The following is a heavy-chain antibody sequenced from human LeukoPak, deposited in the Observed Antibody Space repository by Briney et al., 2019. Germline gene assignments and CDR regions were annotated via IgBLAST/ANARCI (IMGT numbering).Heavy chain of an antibody. V-gene: IGHV3-74*01. CDR3: AKDFVVVPGNVNYFDY. J-gene: IGHJ4*02. CDR1: GFTFSSYW. Sequence: GGSLRLSCAASGFTFSSYWLYWVRQAPGKGLLWVSRINSDGSSTAYADSVKGRFTVSRDNSKNTLYVQMKSLRAADTAVYYCAKDFVVVPGNVNYFDYWGQGTLVTVSS. CDR2: INSDGSST. D-gene: IGHD2-21*02.